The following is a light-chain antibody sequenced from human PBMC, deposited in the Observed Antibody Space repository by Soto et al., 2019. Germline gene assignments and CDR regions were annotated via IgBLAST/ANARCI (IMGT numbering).Light chain of an antibody. CDR2: GAS. V-gene: IGKV3-20*01. Sequence: EIVLTQSPGTLSLSTGERATLSCRASQSVSSNYLAWYQQKPGQAPRLLIYGASSRATGIPDRFSGSGSGTDFTLTISRLEPEDFAVYYCQQYQTFGQGTKVDI. J-gene: IGKJ1*01. CDR3: QQYQT. CDR1: QSVSSNY.